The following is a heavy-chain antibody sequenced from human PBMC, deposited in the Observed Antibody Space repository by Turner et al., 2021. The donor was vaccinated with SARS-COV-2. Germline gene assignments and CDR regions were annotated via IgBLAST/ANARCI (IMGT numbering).Heavy chain of an antibody. Sequence: QVQLVQSAVEVKMSGASVKVSCKTSGYTFTSNGISWLRQAPGQGLEWMGWISTRSGNNKFAQNFQGRVTMTTDTTTRTAYMEMRSLRYDDTAIYYCARDRDYDLDYWGQGTLVTVSP. CDR1: GYTFTSNG. CDR3: ARDRDYDLDY. CDR2: ISTRSGNN. D-gene: IGHD3-16*01. J-gene: IGHJ4*02. V-gene: IGHV1-18*04.